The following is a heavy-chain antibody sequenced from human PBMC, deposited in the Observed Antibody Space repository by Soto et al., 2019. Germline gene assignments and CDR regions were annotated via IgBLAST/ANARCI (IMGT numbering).Heavy chain of an antibody. Sequence: ASVKVSCKASGYTFTSYGISWVRQAPGQGLEWMGWISAYNGNTNYAQKLQGRVTTTTDTSTSTAYMELRSLRSDDTAVYYCARDTYYYDSSGYYYAGFFDYWGQGTLVTVSS. CDR1: GYTFTSYG. CDR3: ARDTYYYDSSGYYYAGFFDY. J-gene: IGHJ4*02. D-gene: IGHD3-22*01. V-gene: IGHV1-18*01. CDR2: ISAYNGNT.